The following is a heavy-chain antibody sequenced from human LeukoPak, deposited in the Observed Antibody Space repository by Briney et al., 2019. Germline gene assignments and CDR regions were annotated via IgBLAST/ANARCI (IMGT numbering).Heavy chain of an antibody. CDR1: GGSISSGSYY. V-gene: IGHV4-39*07. CDR2: VSHSGST. D-gene: IGHD5-18*01. CDR3: ARGRDTAMVIGY. Sequence: PSQTLSLTCTVSGGSISSGSYYWGWIRQPPGKGLEWIASVSHSGSTYYNPSLKSRVTISVDTSKNQFSLKLSSVTAADTAVYYCARGRDTAMVIGYWGQGTLVTVSS. J-gene: IGHJ4*02.